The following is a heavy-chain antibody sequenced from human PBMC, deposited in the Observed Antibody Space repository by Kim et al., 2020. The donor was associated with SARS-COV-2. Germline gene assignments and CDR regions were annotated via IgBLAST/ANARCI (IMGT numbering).Heavy chain of an antibody. CDR3: ARGGGGTMVRGVIITDPLRTPTMDV. J-gene: IGHJ6*02. CDR1: GYTFTSYA. D-gene: IGHD3-10*01. CDR2: INAGNGNT. Sequence: ASVKVSCKASGYTFTSYAMHWVRQAPGQRLEWMGWINAGNGNTKYSQKFQGRVTITRDTSASTAYMELSSLRSEDTAVYYCARGGGGTMVRGVIITDPLRTPTMDVWGQGTTVTVSS. V-gene: IGHV1-3*01.